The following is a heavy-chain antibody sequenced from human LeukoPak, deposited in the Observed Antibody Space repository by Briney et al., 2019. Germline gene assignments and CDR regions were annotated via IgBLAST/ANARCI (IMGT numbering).Heavy chain of an antibody. V-gene: IGHV3-23*01. CDR1: GFAFSSSA. Sequence: GGSLRLSCAAFGFAFSSSAMSWVRQVPGKGLEWVSGISASGVSTSYADSVRGRFTIPRDNSKNTLYVQMNSLRDEDTAVYYCAKDQMWGSPHYLDSWGQGTLVTVSS. D-gene: IGHD7-27*01. CDR2: ISASGVST. CDR3: AKDQMWGSPHYLDS. J-gene: IGHJ4*02.